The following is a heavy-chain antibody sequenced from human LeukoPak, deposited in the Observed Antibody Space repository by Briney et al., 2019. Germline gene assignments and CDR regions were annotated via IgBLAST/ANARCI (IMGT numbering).Heavy chain of an antibody. CDR3: ARDGGTGDLTFDY. V-gene: IGHV4-34*01. CDR2: INHSGST. D-gene: IGHD3-10*01. J-gene: IGHJ4*02. CDR1: GGSFSGYY. Sequence: PSETLPLTCTVYGGSFSGYYWSWIRQPPGKGLEWIGEINHSGSTNYNPSLKSRVTISVDTSKNQFSLKLSSVTAADTAVYYCARDGGTGDLTFDYWGQGTLVTVSS.